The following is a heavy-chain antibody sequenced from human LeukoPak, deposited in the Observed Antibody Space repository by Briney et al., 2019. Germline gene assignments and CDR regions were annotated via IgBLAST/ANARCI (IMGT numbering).Heavy chain of an antibody. J-gene: IGHJ5*02. V-gene: IGHV4-39*07. Sequence: SETLSLTCTASDDSISSSSYYWGWIRQPPGKGLEWIGSIYYSGRTFYNPSLKSRVTISVDTSKKQFSLNLYSVTAADTAVYYCARRLSAAGRNWFDPWGQGTLVTVSS. D-gene: IGHD6-13*01. CDR2: IYYSGRT. CDR1: DDSISSSSYY. CDR3: ARRLSAAGRNWFDP.